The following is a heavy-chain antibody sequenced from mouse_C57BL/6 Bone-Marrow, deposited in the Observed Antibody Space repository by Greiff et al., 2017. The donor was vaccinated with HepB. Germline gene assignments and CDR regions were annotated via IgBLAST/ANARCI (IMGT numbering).Heavy chain of an antibody. J-gene: IGHJ3*01. CDR3: VGDDYEEGTY. CDR2: IRSKSSNYET. V-gene: IGHV10-3*01. D-gene: IGHD2-4*01. Sequence: EVHLVESGGGLVQPTGSLKLSCAASGFTFTTYAMHWVRQAPGKGLEWVARIRSKSSNYETYYANSVKARFTISRDDSQSMLYLQMNNQKTEDTAMYYGVGDDYEEGTYWGQGALVTVSA. CDR1: GFTFTTYA.